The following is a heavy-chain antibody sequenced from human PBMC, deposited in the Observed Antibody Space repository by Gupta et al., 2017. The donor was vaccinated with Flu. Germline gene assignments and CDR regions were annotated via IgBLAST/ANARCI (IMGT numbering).Heavy chain of an antibody. CDR3: AKGSAATTSGGMDV. J-gene: IGHJ6*02. CDR1: GFTFSNSG. V-gene: IGHV3-30*18. Sequence: QVQLVESGGGVVQPGTSLRLSCAASGFTFSNSGIHWVRQAPGKGLEWVAVISYDGSDKYYADSVKGRFTISRDNSKNTLFLQMNSLRPEDTAVYYCAKGSAATTSGGMDVWGQGTTVTVSS. D-gene: IGHD4-11*01. CDR2: ISYDGSDK.